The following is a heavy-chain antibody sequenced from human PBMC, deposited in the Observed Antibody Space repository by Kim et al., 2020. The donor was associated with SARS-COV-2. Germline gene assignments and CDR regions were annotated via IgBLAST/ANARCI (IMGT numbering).Heavy chain of an antibody. J-gene: IGHJ3*01. CDR3: ARDKGGYGAFDF. V-gene: IGHV3-74*01. CDR2: INTDGTFT. D-gene: IGHD6-13*01. Sequence: GGSLRLSCAASGFTFSSHWMHWVRQAPGKALVWVSCINTDGTFTCYPDSVKGRFIISRDNARNTLYLQMNSLRAEDTAVYYCARDKGGYGAFDFWGQGTMVTVSS. CDR1: GFTFSSHW.